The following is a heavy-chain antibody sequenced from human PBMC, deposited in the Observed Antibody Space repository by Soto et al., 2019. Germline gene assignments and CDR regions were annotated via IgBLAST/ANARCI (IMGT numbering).Heavy chain of an antibody. CDR2: INAGNGNT. Sequence: QVPLVQSGAEVKKPGASVKVSCKASGYTFTSYAMHWVRQAPGQRLEWMGWINAGNGNTKYSQKFQGRVTITRDTSASTAYMELSSLRSEDTAVYYCAAVAGPSYYYYGMDVWGQGTTVTVSS. V-gene: IGHV1-3*01. CDR3: AAVAGPSYYYYGMDV. J-gene: IGHJ6*02. CDR1: GYTFTSYA. D-gene: IGHD6-19*01.